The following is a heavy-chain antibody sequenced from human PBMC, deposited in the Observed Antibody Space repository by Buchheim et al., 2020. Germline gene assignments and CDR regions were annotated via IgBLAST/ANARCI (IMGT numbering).Heavy chain of an antibody. CDR1: GFTFSSYS. CDR2: ISSASTTI. CDR3: ARGYYVVVVATEFDY. V-gene: IGHV3-48*01. D-gene: IGHD5-12*01. Sequence: EVQLVESGGGLVQPGGSLRLSCAASGFTFSSYSMNWVRQAPGKGLEWVSYISSASTTIYYVDSVKGRFTISRDNAKNSLFLQMSSLRAEDTAVYYCARGYYVVVVATEFDYWGQGTL. J-gene: IGHJ4*02.